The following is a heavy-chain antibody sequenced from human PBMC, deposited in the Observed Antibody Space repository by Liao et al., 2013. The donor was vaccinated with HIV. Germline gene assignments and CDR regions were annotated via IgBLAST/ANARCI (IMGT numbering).Heavy chain of an antibody. D-gene: IGHD3-10*01. J-gene: IGHJ3*01. CDR2: IYSSGNT. V-gene: IGHV4-61*02. CDR3: ARAKVLWFGTLHEIGASDL. Sequence: QVQLQESGPGLVKPSQTLSLTCAVSGGSISSGNYYWSWVRQPAGKGLEWIGRIYSSGNTYYNPSLKSRVTMSVDTSKNQISLRLTSLTAADTAMYYCARAKVLWFGTLHEIGASDLWGRGAMVTVSS. CDR1: GGSISSGNYY.